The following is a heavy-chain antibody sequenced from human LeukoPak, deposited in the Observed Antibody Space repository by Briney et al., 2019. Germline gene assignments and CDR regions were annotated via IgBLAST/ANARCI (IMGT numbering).Heavy chain of an antibody. CDR3: ARDNGLTSMDL. V-gene: IGHV3-30*02. CDR2: IRHDGTNK. J-gene: IGHJ5*02. D-gene: IGHD2-8*01. CDR1: GITFSSSG. Sequence: GGSLRLSCAASGITFSSSGMHWVRQAPGKGLEWVALIRHDGTNKFYADSVKGRFTGSRDNSKNTLYLQMNSLRVEDTAVYYCARDNGLTSMDLWGQGTLVTVSS.